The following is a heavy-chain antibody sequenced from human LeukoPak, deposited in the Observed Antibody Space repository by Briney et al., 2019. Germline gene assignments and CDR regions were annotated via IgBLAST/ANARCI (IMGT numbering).Heavy chain of an antibody. V-gene: IGHV4-4*07. D-gene: IGHD2-2*02. Sequence: SETLSLTCTVSGGSISSYYWSWIRQPAGKGLEWIGRIYTSGSTNYNPSLKSRVTMSVDMSTNQFSLKLSSVTAADTAVYYCAGGYCSSTSCYRNYYYYMDVWGKGTTVTVSS. J-gene: IGHJ6*03. CDR3: AGGYCSSTSCYRNYYYYMDV. CDR2: IYTSGST. CDR1: GGSISSYY.